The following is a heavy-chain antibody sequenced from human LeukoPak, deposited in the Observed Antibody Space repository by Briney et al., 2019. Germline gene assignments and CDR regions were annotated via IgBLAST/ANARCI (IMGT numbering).Heavy chain of an antibody. CDR2: INPNSGGT. CDR3: ARLLLPYERNVDY. CDR1: GYTFTGYY. D-gene: IGHD3-10*01. J-gene: IGHJ4*02. V-gene: IGHV1-2*02. Sequence: ASVKVSCKASGYTFTGYYMHWVRQAPGQGLEWMGWINPNSGGTNYAQKFQGRVTMTRDTSISTAYMELSRLRSDDTAVYYCARLLLPYERNVDYWGQGTLVTVSS.